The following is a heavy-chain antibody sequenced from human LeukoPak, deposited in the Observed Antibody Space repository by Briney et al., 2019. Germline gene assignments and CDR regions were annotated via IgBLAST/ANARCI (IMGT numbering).Heavy chain of an antibody. Sequence: PSETLSLTCAVYGGSFSGYYWSWIRQPPGKGLEWIGEINHSGSTNYNPSLKSRVTISVDTSKNQFSLKLSSVTAADTAVYYCARERGSASSEVYWGQGTLVTVSS. D-gene: IGHD6-6*01. CDR3: ARERGSASSEVY. J-gene: IGHJ4*02. V-gene: IGHV4-34*01. CDR2: INHSGST. CDR1: GGSFSGYY.